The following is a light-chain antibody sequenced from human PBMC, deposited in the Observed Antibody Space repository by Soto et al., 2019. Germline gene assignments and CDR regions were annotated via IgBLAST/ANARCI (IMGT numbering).Light chain of an antibody. Sequence: EIVLTQSPATLCLSPGERATLSCRASQSVSRYLAWYQQTPGQAPRLLIYDASNRATGVPVRFSGSGSGTDFTLTISSLEPEDFAVYYCQQRNDWRRGTFGQGTRLEIK. J-gene: IGKJ5*01. CDR3: QQRNDWRRGT. CDR2: DAS. V-gene: IGKV3-11*01. CDR1: QSVSRY.